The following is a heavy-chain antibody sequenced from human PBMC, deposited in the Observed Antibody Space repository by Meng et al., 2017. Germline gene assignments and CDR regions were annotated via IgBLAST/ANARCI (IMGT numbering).Heavy chain of an antibody. CDR1: GGSISSSNW. D-gene: IGHD3-22*01. CDR3: ARAGVGYYDSSGPYSY. V-gene: IGHV4-4*02. CDR2: IYHSGST. Sequence: QVPRAGSGPGTVKPSGTLSLTCAVSGGSISSSNWWSWVRQPPGKGLEWIGEIYHSGSTNYNPSLKSRVTISVDKSKNQFSLKLSSVTAADTAVYYCARAGVGYYDSSGPYSYWGQGTLVTVSS. J-gene: IGHJ4*02.